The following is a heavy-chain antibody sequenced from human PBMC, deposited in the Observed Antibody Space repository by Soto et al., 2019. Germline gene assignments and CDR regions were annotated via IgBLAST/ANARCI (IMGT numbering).Heavy chain of an antibody. Sequence: PGESLKISCKASGYKFTTFWLNWVRQTPGKGLEWPGRIDPTDSFTNYSPPFEGHVTISVDRSISTAYLQWNSLQASDTAIYYCARPASGGSRDAFDVWGQGTTVTVSS. CDR1: GYKFTTFW. J-gene: IGHJ3*01. V-gene: IGHV5-10-1*01. CDR3: ARPASGGSRDAFDV. CDR2: IDPTDSFT. D-gene: IGHD2-15*01.